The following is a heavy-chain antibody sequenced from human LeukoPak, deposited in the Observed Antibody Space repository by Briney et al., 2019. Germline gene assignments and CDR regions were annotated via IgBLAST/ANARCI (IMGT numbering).Heavy chain of an antibody. J-gene: IGHJ4*02. D-gene: IGHD3-22*01. V-gene: IGHV4-31*03. CDR3: ARTDSSGYRVVY. Sequence: SQTLSLTCTVSGGSISSGGYYWSWIRQHPGKGLEWIGYIYYSGNTYYNPSLKSRITISVDTSENQFSLKLSSVTAADTAVYYCARTDSSGYRVVYWGQGTLVTVSS. CDR2: IYYSGNT. CDR1: GGSISSGGYY.